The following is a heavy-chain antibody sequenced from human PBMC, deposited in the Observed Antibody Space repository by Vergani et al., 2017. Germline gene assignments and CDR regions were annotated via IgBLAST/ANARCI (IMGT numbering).Heavy chain of an antibody. CDR3: VRSGYPYYYHGMAV. D-gene: IGHD3-16*02. V-gene: IGHV3-7*01. CDR2: IKQDVSEE. J-gene: IGHJ6*02. Sequence: VQLVESGGGVVQPGTSLRLSCAASGFTFNRYWMSWVRQAPGKGLEWVANIKQDVSEEHYVDSVKGRFTISRDNAKNSLYLQMNSLRAEDTAVYYCVRSGYPYYYHGMAVWGQGTTVTVSS. CDR1: GFTFNRYW.